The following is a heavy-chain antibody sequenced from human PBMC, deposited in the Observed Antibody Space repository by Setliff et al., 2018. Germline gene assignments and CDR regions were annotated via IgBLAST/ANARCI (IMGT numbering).Heavy chain of an antibody. CDR2: VYYSGTT. CDR3: ARDSALHSYHYDSSGYLDY. Sequence: LSLTCTVSGGSISTYYWSWIRQTPVKGLEWIGCVYYSGTTNYNPLFKSRVTISVDRPKNQFSLKLSSVTAADTGVYYCARDSALHSYHYDSSGYLDYWGQGALVTVSS. V-gene: IGHV4-59*01. D-gene: IGHD3-22*01. CDR1: GGSISTYY. J-gene: IGHJ4*02.